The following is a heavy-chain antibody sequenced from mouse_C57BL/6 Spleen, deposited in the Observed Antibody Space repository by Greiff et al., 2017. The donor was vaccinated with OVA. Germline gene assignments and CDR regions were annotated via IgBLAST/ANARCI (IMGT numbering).Heavy chain of an antibody. CDR3: ARTGRGYAMDY. D-gene: IGHD1-1*01. J-gene: IGHJ4*01. V-gene: IGHV1-52*01. CDR1: GYTFTSYW. CDR2: IDPSDSET. Sequence: QVQLKQPGAELVRPGSSVKLSCKASGYTFTSYWMHWVKQRPIQGLEWIGNIDPSDSETHYNQKFKDKATLTVDKSSSTACMQLSSLTSEDSAVYYCARTGRGYAMDYWGQGTSVTVSS.